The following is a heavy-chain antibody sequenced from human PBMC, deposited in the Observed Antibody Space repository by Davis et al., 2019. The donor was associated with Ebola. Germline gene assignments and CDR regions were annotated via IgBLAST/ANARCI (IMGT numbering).Heavy chain of an antibody. J-gene: IGHJ4*02. CDR3: ARLCSSSCPNDY. CDR1: GYTFTSYD. Sequence: ASVKVSCKASGYTFTSYDINWVRQATGQGLEWMGWMNPHSGGTNYAQKFQGRVTMITDTSISTAYMELNRLTYDDTAVYYCARLCSSSCPNDYWGQGTLVTVSS. V-gene: IGHV1-2*02. CDR2: MNPHSGGT. D-gene: IGHD6-13*01.